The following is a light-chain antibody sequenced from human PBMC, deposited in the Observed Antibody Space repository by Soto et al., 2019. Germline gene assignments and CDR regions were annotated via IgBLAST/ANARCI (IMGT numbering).Light chain of an antibody. CDR1: SSNIGGNT. V-gene: IGLV1-44*01. CDR3: SAWDDSLNFPYV. J-gene: IGLJ1*01. CDR2: DTN. Sequence: QSVLTQPPSASGTPGQRVTISCAGSSSNIGGNTVHWYQQLAGTAPKLLIYDTNQRPSGVPDRFSGSKSGTSASLAISGLQSEDEADYYCSAWDDSLNFPYVFGTGTKLTVL.